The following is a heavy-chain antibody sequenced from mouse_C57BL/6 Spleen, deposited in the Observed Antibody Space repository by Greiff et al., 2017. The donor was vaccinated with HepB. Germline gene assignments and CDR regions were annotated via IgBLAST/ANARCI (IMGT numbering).Heavy chain of an antibody. CDR1: GYTFTSYW. V-gene: IGHV1-69*01. CDR2: IDPSDSYT. Sequence: VQLQQPVAELVMPGASVKLSCKASGYTFTSYWMHWVKQRPGQGLEWIGEIDPSDSYTNYNQKFKGKSTLTVDKSSSTAYMQLSSLTSEDSAVYYCARRGNYPYAMGYWGQGTSVTVSS. J-gene: IGHJ4*01. CDR3: ARRGNYPYAMGY. D-gene: IGHD2-1*01.